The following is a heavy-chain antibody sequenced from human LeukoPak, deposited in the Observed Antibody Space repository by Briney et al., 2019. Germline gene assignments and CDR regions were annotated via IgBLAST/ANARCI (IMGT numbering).Heavy chain of an antibody. V-gene: IGHV4-59*01. CDR1: GGSISSYY. CDR3: ARDSGSYPFAY. CDR2: IYYSGST. D-gene: IGHD3-16*02. Sequence: SETLSLTCTVSGGSISSYYWSWIRQPPGKGLEWIGYIYYSGSTNYNPSLKSRVSISVDTSKNQFSLKLSSVAAADTAVYYCARDSGSYPFAYWGQGTLVTVSS. J-gene: IGHJ4*02.